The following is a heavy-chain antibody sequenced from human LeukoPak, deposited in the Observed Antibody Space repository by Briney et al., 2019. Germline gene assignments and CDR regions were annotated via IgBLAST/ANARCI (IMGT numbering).Heavy chain of an antibody. Sequence: GESLKISCKGSGYSFTTYWIGWVRQMPGKGLEWMGIIYPGDSESRHSPSFQGQVTISADKSISTAYLQWSSLKASDTAMYYCARQKYCSGGSCSDYYGMDVWGQGTTVIVSS. CDR1: GYSFTTYW. J-gene: IGHJ6*02. V-gene: IGHV5-51*01. CDR3: ARQKYCSGGSCSDYYGMDV. CDR2: IYPGDSES. D-gene: IGHD2-15*01.